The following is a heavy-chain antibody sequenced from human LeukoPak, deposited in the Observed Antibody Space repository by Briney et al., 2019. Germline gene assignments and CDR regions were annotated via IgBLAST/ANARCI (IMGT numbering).Heavy chain of an antibody. Sequence: ASVKVSCKASGYTFTSYAMHWVRQAPGQRLEWMGWINAGNGNTKYSQKFQGRVTITRDTSASTAYMELSSLRSEDTAVYYRARSPYCSGGSCYSLFGWGQGTLVTVSS. J-gene: IGHJ4*02. V-gene: IGHV1-3*01. CDR3: ARSPYCSGGSCYSLFG. CDR2: INAGNGNT. D-gene: IGHD2-15*01. CDR1: GYTFTSYA.